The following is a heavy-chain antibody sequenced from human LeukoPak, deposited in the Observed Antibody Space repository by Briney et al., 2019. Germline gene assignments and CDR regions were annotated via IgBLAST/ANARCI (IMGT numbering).Heavy chain of an antibody. J-gene: IGHJ4*02. CDR2: IDGDGRIA. V-gene: IGHV3-74*01. CDR1: GFTFCTYW. CDR3: AREEMATIVY. D-gene: IGHD5-24*01. Sequence: QSGGSLTLYCSACGFTFCTYWMHWLRQVPGQGLVWVWHIDGDGRIAYDGDSVKGRFTISRDNAKNTVYLQMNSLRADDTAVYYCAREEMATIVYWGQGTLVTVSS.